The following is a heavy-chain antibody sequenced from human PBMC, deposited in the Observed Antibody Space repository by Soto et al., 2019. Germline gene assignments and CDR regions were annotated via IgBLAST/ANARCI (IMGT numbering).Heavy chain of an antibody. CDR3: ARDYGDYGLVFDI. Sequence: EVQLVQSGGDLVQPGGSLRLSCAASGLSVSGDYMTWVRQAPGKGLERVSMTYSGGPTDYADSVKGRFTISVDKSKNTLYLQMHSLRVDDTAVYYCARDYGDYGLVFDIWGQGTMVTVSS. CDR1: GLSVSGDY. V-gene: IGHV3-53*01. CDR2: TYSGGPT. J-gene: IGHJ3*02. D-gene: IGHD4-17*01.